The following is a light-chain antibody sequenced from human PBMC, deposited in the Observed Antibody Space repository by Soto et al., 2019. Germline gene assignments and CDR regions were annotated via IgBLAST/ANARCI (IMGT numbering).Light chain of an antibody. V-gene: IGKV3-11*01. CDR3: QQRSNWPPGIT. Sequence: EFVLTHSPGTLSSSPGDTATLSASASQSVTTFLGWYQQKPGQAPRLLIYDASTRAAGIPARFSGSGSGTDFTLTISSLEPEDFAFYYCQQRSNWPPGITFGQGTRLEIK. CDR2: DAS. J-gene: IGKJ5*01. CDR1: QSVTTF.